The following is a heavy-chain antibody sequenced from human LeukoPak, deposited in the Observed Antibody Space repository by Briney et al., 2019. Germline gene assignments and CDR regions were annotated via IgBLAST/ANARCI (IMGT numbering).Heavy chain of an antibody. Sequence: NTSETLSLTCAVYGGSFSGYHWSWIRQPPGKGLEWIGEINHGGSTNYNPSLKSRVTISLDTSKNQFSLKLSSVTAADTAVYYCARGFEYYDYVWGSYRRLSSYYFDYWGQGTLVTVS. CDR2: INHGGST. J-gene: IGHJ4*02. D-gene: IGHD3-16*02. CDR3: ARGFEYYDYVWGSYRRLSSYYFDY. V-gene: IGHV4-34*01. CDR1: GGSFSGYH.